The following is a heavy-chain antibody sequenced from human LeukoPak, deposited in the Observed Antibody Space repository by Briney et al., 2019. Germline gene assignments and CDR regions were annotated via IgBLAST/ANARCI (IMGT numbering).Heavy chain of an antibody. CDR3: ARTGTYRPMDAFDI. CDR1: GFTFSSYW. Sequence: GGSLRLSCAASGFTFSSYWMSWVRQAPGKGLEWVANIKQDGSEKYYVDSVKGRFTISRDNAKNSLYLQMNSLRAEDTAVYYCARTGTYRPMDAFDIWGQGTMVTVSS. V-gene: IGHV3-7*01. J-gene: IGHJ3*02. D-gene: IGHD4-11*01. CDR2: IKQDGSEK.